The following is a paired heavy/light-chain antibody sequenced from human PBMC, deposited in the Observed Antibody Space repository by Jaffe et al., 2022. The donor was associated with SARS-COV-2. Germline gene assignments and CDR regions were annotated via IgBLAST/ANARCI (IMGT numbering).Heavy chain of an antibody. V-gene: IGHV3-23*04. CDR2: ISGSADIT. Sequence: EVQLVESGGGLVQPGGSLRLSCAGSGFTFSNYAVTWVRQAPGKGLEWVSSISGSADITYYADSVRGRFTSSRDNSRNTLYLQMSSLRAEDTAIYYCAKDGHAGGGSQGYFDNWGQGTLVTVSS. D-gene: IGHD6-19*01. CDR3: AKDGHAGGGSQGYFDN. CDR1: GFTFSNYA. J-gene: IGHJ4*02.
Light chain of an antibody. CDR2: WAS. Sequence: DIVMTQSPDSLAVSLGERATINCKSSQSILYSSNNKNYLTWYQQKPGQPPKLLIYWASARESGVPDRFSGSGSGTDFTLTISSLQAEDVAVYYCQQYYNIPYTFGQGTKLEIK. CDR1: QSILYSSNNKNY. J-gene: IGKJ2*01. V-gene: IGKV4-1*01. CDR3: QQYYNIPYT.